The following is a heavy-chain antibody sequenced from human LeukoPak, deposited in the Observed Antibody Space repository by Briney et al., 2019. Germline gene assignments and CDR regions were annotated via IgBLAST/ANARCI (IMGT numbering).Heavy chain of an antibody. CDR3: ARVSYYGSGSLYFDY. Sequence: SETLSLTCTVSGGSISSYYWSWIRQPPGKGLEWIGYIYYSGSTNYNPSLKSRVTISVDTSKNQFSLKLSSVTAAVTAVYYCARVSYYGSGSLYFDYWGQGTLVTVSS. D-gene: IGHD3-10*01. V-gene: IGHV4-59*01. CDR2: IYYSGST. J-gene: IGHJ4*02. CDR1: GGSISSYY.